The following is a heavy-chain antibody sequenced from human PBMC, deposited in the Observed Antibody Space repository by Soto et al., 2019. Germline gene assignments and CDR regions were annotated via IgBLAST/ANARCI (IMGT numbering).Heavy chain of an antibody. V-gene: IGHV3-23*01. CDR2: IYANGGST. CDR3: ARVPSPHHPGYFDL. Sequence: EVQLLESGGGLVQPGGSLRLSCEASGFTFSSNGMAWVRQPPGKGLEWVSVIYANGGSTYYADSVRGRFTISRDNPKTKLYLRMNRLRAEDMAIYYCARVPSPHHPGYFDLWGRGTLVPVSS. J-gene: IGHJ2*01. CDR1: GFTFSSNG.